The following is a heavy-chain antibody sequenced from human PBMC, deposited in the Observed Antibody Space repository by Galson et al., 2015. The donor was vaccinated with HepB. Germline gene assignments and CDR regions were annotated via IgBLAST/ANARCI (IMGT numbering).Heavy chain of an antibody. CDR1: GGSINYYY. V-gene: IGHV4-59*01. Sequence: TLSLTCAVSGGSINYYYWNWIRQPPGKGLEWIGYVYYNGATNYNPSLKSRVTISLDTSANQFSLKMGSLTAADTAVYYCARAPRGLYSPNFDFWGQGTLVTVSS. D-gene: IGHD6-13*01. CDR2: VYYNGAT. J-gene: IGHJ4*02. CDR3: ARAPRGLYSPNFDF.